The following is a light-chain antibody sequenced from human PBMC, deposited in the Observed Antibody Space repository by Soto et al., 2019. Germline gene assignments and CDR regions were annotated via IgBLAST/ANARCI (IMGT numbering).Light chain of an antibody. V-gene: IGKV3-20*01. CDR3: QQHSSSPPYT. CDR2: GAS. Sequence: EIVLTQSPGTLSLSPGERVTLSCRASQSFSSSYLAWYQQKGGQAPRLLIHGASSRATGIPDRFSGSGSGTDVTLTISRLEPEDFAVYYCQQHSSSPPYTFGQGTKLEIK. CDR1: QSFSSSY. J-gene: IGKJ2*01.